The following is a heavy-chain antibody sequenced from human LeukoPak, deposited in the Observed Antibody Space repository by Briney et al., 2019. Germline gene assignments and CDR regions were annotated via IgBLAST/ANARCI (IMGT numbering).Heavy chain of an antibody. D-gene: IGHD6-19*01. CDR2: ISSSSSYI. CDR3: ARDYRGWYHFDY. V-gene: IGHV3-21*01. Sequence: PGGSLRLSCAASGFTFSGYSMNWVRQAPGKGLQWVSSISSSSSYIYYADSVKGRFTVSRDNAKNSLYLQMNSLRAEDTAVYYCARDYRGWYHFDYWGREPWSPSPQ. J-gene: IGHJ4*02. CDR1: GFTFSGYS.